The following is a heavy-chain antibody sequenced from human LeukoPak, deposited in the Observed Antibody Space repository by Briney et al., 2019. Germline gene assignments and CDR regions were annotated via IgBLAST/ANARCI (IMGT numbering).Heavy chain of an antibody. CDR2: ISSSSSYT. Sequence: PGGSLRLSCAASGFTFSDYYMSWIRQAPGKGLECASYISSSSSYTNYADSVKGRFTISRDNSKNTLYLQMNSLRAGDTAVYYCARAWDFPQPFDYWGQGTLVTVSS. D-gene: IGHD1-26*01. J-gene: IGHJ4*02. V-gene: IGHV3-11*06. CDR3: ARAWDFPQPFDY. CDR1: GFTFSDYY.